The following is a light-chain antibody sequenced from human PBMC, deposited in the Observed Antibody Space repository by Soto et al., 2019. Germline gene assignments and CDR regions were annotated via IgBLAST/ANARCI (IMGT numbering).Light chain of an antibody. CDR3: QQRSNWPPIT. CDR2: DAS. Sequence: EIVLTQSPATLSLSPGERATLSCSASQSVNMYLAWYQQKPGQAPRLLIYDASHRATGVPARFSGSGSGTDFTLTISSLEPEDFAVYYCQQRSNWPPITFGQGTRLEIK. CDR1: QSVNMY. V-gene: IGKV3-11*01. J-gene: IGKJ5*01.